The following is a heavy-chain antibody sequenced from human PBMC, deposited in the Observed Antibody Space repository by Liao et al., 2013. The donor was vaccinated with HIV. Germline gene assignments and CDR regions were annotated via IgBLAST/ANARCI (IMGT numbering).Heavy chain of an antibody. D-gene: IGHD3-16*01. J-gene: IGHJ4*02. V-gene: IGHV4-4*07. CDR3: ARGRRYYDSGRWGDY. Sequence: QVQLQESGPGLVKPSQTLSLTCTVSGGSISSYYWSWIRQPAGKGLEWIGRIYTSGSNQLQPLLKSRVTMSVDTSKNQFSLKLSFVTAADTAMYYCARGRRYYDSGRWGDYWGQGTLVTVSS. CDR1: GGSISSYY. CDR2: IYTSGSN.